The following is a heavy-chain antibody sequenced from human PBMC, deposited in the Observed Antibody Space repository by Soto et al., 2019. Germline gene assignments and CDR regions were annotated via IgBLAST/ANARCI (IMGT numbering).Heavy chain of an antibody. CDR3: ARVGLKNCSSTSCAPGYCSGGSCYSLDY. CDR1: GYTFTGYY. D-gene: IGHD2-15*01. Sequence: EASVKVSCKASGYTFTGYYMHWVRQAPGQGLEWMGWINPNSGGTNYAQKFKGWVTMTRDTSISTAYMELSRLRSDDTAVYYCARVGLKNCSSTSCAPGYCSGGSCYSLDYGGQGTLVTVSS. CDR2: INPNSGGT. J-gene: IGHJ4*02. V-gene: IGHV1-2*04.